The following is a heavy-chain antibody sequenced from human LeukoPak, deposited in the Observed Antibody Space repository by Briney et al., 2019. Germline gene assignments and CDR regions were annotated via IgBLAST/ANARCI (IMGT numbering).Heavy chain of an antibody. D-gene: IGHD1-26*01. CDR1: GGTFSSYA. Sequence: ASVKVSCKASGGTFSSYAISWVRQAPGQGLEWMGIINPSGGSTSYAQKFQGRVTMTRDMSTSTVYMELSSLRSEDTAVYYCARSPRGSYYAYWGQGTLVTVSS. CDR3: ARSPRGSYYAY. CDR2: INPSGGST. V-gene: IGHV1-46*01. J-gene: IGHJ4*02.